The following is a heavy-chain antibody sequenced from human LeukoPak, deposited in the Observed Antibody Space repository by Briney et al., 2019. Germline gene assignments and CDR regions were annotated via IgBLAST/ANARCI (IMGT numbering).Heavy chain of an antibody. CDR2: ISSSGSTI. V-gene: IGHV3-11*01. CDR1: GFTFSDYY. J-gene: IGHJ3*02. D-gene: IGHD1-1*01. CDR3: ARDRSGMPSDI. Sequence: GGSLRLSCAASGFTFSDYYMSWIRQAPGKGLEWVSYISSSGSTIYYADSVEGRFTISRDNAKNSLYLQMNGLRAEDTAVYYCARDRSGMPSDIWGQGTMVTVSS.